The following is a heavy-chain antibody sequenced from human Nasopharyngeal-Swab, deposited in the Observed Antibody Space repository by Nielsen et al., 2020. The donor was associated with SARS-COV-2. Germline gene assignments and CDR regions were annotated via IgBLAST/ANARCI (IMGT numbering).Heavy chain of an antibody. J-gene: IGHJ4*02. D-gene: IGHD2/OR15-2a*01. CDR3: ARDLSGRDDY. V-gene: IGHV3-23*01. Sequence: GESLKISCAASGFTFSSYSMSWLRQAPGKGLEWVSTITGNGDTTYYADSVKGRFTISRDNARDTLSLQMNSLRAEDTALYYCARDLSGRDDYWGQGTLVTVSS. CDR1: GFTFSSYS. CDR2: ITGNGDTT.